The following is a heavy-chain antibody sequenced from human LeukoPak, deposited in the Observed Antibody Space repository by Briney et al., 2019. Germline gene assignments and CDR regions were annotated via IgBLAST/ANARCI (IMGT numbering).Heavy chain of an antibody. CDR1: GYSISSGYY. J-gene: IGHJ4*02. CDR3: ARGVDSSGYYFDY. D-gene: IGHD3-22*01. V-gene: IGHV4-38-2*02. Sequence: SETLSLTCTVSGYSISSGYYWGWIRQPPGKGLEWIGSIYHSGSTYYNPSLKTRVTILVDKSKNQLSLKLSSVTAADTAVYYCARGVDSSGYYFDYWGQGTLVTVSS. CDR2: IYHSGST.